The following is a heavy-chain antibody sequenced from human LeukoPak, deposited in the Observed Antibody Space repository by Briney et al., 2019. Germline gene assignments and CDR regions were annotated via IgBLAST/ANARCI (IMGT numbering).Heavy chain of an antibody. V-gene: IGHV5-51*01. D-gene: IGHD5-12*01. CDR3: ARAGYGGYGGGYDY. Sequence: GESLKIPCKCSGYSFTNYWLGWVGQMPGKGLEWMGILYPGDSDTRYSPSFQGQDTMSADKSISPAYLQWSRLKASDTAMYYCARAGYGGYGGGYDYWGQGTLVTVSS. CDR2: LYPGDSDT. CDR1: GYSFTNYW. J-gene: IGHJ4*02.